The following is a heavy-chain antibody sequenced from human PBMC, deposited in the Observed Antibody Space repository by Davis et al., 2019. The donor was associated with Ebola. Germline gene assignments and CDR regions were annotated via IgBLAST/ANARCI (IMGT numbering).Heavy chain of an antibody. CDR2: SDPKDGET. D-gene: IGHD3/OR15-3a*01. CDR3: AISDYTFWTGYSNYYGMDV. J-gene: IGHJ6*02. CDR1: GYTLTELS. Sequence: ASVNVSCMLSGYTLTELSIHWVRQAPGKGLEWMGGSDPKDGETLYAQKFQGRVTMTADISTDTAYMELSSLRSEDTAVYYCAISDYTFWTGYSNYYGMDVWGQGTTVTVSS. V-gene: IGHV1-24*01.